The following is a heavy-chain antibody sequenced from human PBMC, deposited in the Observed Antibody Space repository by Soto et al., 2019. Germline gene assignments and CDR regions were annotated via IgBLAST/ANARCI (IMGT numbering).Heavy chain of an antibody. CDR1: GYSFTNYW. J-gene: IGHJ4*02. D-gene: IGHD2-2*02. Sequence: PGESLKISCKGSGYSFTNYWIGWVRQMPGKGLEWIGIIYPGDSNTRYSPSFQGQVTISADKSISTAYLQWSSLKASDTAMYYCARQGFCSSTSCYTVDYGGQGTRVTVSS. CDR3: ARQGFCSSTSCYTVDY. V-gene: IGHV5-51*01. CDR2: IYPGDSNT.